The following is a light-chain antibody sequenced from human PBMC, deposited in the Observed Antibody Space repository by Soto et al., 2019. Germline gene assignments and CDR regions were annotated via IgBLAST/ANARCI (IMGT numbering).Light chain of an antibody. CDR3: QQYNNWPPYT. Sequence: EIVMTQSRATLSVSPGERAALSCRASQSVSSNLAWYQQKPGQAPRLLIYGASTRATGIPARCSGSGSGTEFTLTISSLQSEDFAVYYCQQYNNWPPYTFGQGTKLEIK. V-gene: IGKV3-15*01. CDR2: GAS. CDR1: QSVSSN. J-gene: IGKJ2*01.